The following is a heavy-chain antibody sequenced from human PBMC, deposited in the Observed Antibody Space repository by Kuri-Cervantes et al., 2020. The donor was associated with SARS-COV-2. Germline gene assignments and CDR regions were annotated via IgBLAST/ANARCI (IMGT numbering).Heavy chain of an antibody. J-gene: IGHJ4*02. D-gene: IGHD3-3*01. Sequence: GESLKISCAASDFTLSNYWMSWVRQAPGKGLEWVANIKQDGSERYYVDSVKGRFTISRDNAKNSLYLQMNSLRAEASAVYYCARDYHDFWSGYYPFEYWGQGTLVTVSS. CDR2: IKQDGSER. V-gene: IGHV3-7*05. CDR3: ARDYHDFWSGYYPFEY. CDR1: DFTLSNYW.